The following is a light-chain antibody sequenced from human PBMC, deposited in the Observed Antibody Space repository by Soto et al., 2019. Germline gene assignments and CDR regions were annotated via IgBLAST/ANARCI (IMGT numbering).Light chain of an antibody. CDR1: QNIINY. J-gene: IGKJ5*01. CDR3: QQSYNAPIT. CDR2: VAS. Sequence: DIQMTQSPSTLSGSVGDRVTITCRASQNIINYLNWYQQKPGKAPQLLIYVASRLESGVPSRFSGSGSGTDFTLTISSLQPEDFATYYCQQSYNAPITFGQGTRLEIK. V-gene: IGKV1-39*01.